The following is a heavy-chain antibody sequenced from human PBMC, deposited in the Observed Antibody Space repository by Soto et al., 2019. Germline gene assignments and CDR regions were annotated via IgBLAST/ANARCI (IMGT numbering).Heavy chain of an antibody. CDR2: ISTYNDNT. D-gene: IGHD3-10*01. Sequence: QVQLVQSGAEVKKPGASVKVSCKASGYTFTSYSISWVRQAPGQGLEWMGWISTYNDNTDYAQNLQGRVTMTTDTSKSTAYMELRSLRSDDKAVYYCARDHYYVSGTLYDYGMDVWGQGTTVTVSS. J-gene: IGHJ6*02. CDR1: GYTFTSYS. CDR3: ARDHYYVSGTLYDYGMDV. V-gene: IGHV1-18*01.